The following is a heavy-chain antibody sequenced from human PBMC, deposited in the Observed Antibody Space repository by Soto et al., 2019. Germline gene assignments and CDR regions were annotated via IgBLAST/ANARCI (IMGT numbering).Heavy chain of an antibody. CDR2: INHSGST. CDR1: GGSFSGYY. V-gene: IGHV4-34*01. D-gene: IGHD2-15*01. CDR3: ARGVYCSGGSCYQNDY. J-gene: IGHJ4*02. Sequence: SETLSLTCAVYGGSFSGYYWSWIRQPPGKGLEWIGEINHSGSTNYNPSLKSRVTISADTSKNQFSLNLSSVTAADTAEYYCARGVYCSGGSCYQNDYWGQGTLVTVSS.